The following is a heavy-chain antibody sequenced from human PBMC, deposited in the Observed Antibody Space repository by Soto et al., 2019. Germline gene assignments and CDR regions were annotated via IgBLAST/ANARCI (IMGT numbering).Heavy chain of an antibody. Sequence: SETLSLTCDVSGGSISIGTDYWGWIRQPPGKGLEWIGNIHYGGSTNYNPSLKSRVTISVDRSKNQFSLKLSSVTAADTAVYYCARVPSPWGQGTLVTVSS. CDR1: GGSISIGTDY. CDR3: ARVPSP. J-gene: IGHJ5*02. CDR2: IHYGGST. V-gene: IGHV4-39*07.